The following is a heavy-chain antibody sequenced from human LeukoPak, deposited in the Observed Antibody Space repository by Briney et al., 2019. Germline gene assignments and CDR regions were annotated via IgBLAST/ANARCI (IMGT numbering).Heavy chain of an antibody. V-gene: IGHV1-8*01. Sequence: RFQGRVTMTRNTSISTAYLELSSLTTEDTAVYYCARGHQLNHYYMDVWGKGTTVTVSS. D-gene: IGHD2-2*01. J-gene: IGHJ6*03. CDR3: ARGHQLNHYYMDV.